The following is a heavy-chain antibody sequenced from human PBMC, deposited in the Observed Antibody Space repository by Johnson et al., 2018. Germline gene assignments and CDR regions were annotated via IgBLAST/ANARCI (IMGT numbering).Heavy chain of an antibody. Sequence: VQLVESGGGLVQXGGSLRLSCAASGFTFSSYWMHWVRQAPGKGLVWVSRINSDGSSTSYADSVKGRFTISRDNAKNTLYLQMNSLRAEDTAVYYCARDPYDFWSGYYYYYYYMDVWGKGTTVTVSS. CDR3: ARDPYDFWSGYYYYYYYMDV. V-gene: IGHV3-74*01. CDR2: INSDGSST. CDR1: GFTFSSYW. J-gene: IGHJ6*03. D-gene: IGHD3-3*01.